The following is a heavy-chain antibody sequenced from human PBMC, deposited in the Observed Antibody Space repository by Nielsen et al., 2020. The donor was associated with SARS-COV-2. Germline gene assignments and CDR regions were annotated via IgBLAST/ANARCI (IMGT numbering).Heavy chain of an antibody. J-gene: IGHJ6*02. Sequence: PGKGLEWIGYIYYSGSTNYNPSLKSRVTISVDTSKNQFSLKLSSVTAADTAVYYCARGWNYYGSGSYPHYYYYGMDVWGQGTTVTVSS. CDR2: IYYSGST. V-gene: IGHV4-59*12. D-gene: IGHD3-10*01. CDR3: ARGWNYYGSGSYPHYYYYGMDV.